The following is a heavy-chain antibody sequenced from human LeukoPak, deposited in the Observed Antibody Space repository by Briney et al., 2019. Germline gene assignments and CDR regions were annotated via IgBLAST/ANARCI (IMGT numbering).Heavy chain of an antibody. Sequence: PGGSLRLSCAASGFTLSSYSMNWVRQAPGKGLEWVSSISRSSAYIYYADSVKSRFTISRDNAKTSLYLQMNSLRAEDTAVYYCARDFGDYFGGRAFDIWGQGTMVTVSS. CDR1: GFTLSSYS. CDR3: ARDFGDYFGGRAFDI. V-gene: IGHV3-21*01. CDR2: ISRSSAYI. D-gene: IGHD4-17*01. J-gene: IGHJ3*02.